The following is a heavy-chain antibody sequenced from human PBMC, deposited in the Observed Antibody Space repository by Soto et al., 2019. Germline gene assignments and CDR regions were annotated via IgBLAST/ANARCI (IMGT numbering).Heavy chain of an antibody. V-gene: IGHV3-30-3*01. CDR2: ISYDGTNK. CDR3: ARDQKNSGGQHWALNYLES. CDR1: VFICIISP. J-gene: IGHJ4*02. Sequence: PWLSXRLSCSASVFICIISPIHLFRHAPGKGPECVALISYDGTNKFYADSVKGRFTISRDNSKSTLYLQVDSLRPEDAAVYYCARDQKNSGGQHWALNYLESWGQGPLVNVSS. D-gene: IGHD7-27*01.